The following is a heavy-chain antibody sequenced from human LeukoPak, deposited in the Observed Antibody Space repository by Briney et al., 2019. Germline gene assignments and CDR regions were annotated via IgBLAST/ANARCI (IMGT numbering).Heavy chain of an antibody. J-gene: IGHJ4*02. D-gene: IGHD1-26*01. V-gene: IGHV4-34*01. CDR3: ARRRVGASPWARKYYFDY. CDR1: GGSFSGYY. Sequence: PSETLSLTCAVYGGSFSGYYWSWIRQPPGKGLEWIGEINHNGSTNYNPSLKSRVTISVDTSKNQFSLKLSSVTAADTAVYYCARRRVGASPWARKYYFDYWGQGTLVTVSS. CDR2: INHNGST.